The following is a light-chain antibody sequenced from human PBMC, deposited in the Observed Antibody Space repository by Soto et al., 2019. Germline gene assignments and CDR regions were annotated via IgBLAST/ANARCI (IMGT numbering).Light chain of an antibody. V-gene: IGKV1-5*03. J-gene: IGKJ1*01. Sequence: DIQMTQSPSTLSASVGDRITITCRASKSISSWLAWYQQKPGKAPKLLIYKASSLESGVPSRFSGSGSGTEFTLTISSLQPDDFATYYCQQYINSLRTFGQGTKVEIK. CDR2: KAS. CDR1: KSISSW. CDR3: QQYINSLRT.